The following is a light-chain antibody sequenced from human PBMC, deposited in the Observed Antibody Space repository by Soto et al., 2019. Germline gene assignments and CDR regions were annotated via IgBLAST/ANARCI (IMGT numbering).Light chain of an antibody. CDR1: SSDVGSSDL. CDR3: CSYTCTRTYV. Sequence: QSVLTQPASVSGSPGQSIAISCTGTSSDVGSSDLVSWYQQHPGKAPKLMIYEVSKRPSGVSDRFSGSKSDNTASLTISGLQAEDYADYYCCSYTCTRTYVFGTGTNVTVL. CDR2: EVS. V-gene: IGLV2-23*02. J-gene: IGLJ1*01.